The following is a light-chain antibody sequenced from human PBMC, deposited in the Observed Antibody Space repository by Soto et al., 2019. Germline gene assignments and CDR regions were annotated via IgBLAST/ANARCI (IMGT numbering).Light chain of an antibody. CDR1: QSVNNNY. CDR3: QQYGISQYT. Sequence: EIVLTQSPGTLSLSPGERATLSCRASQSVNNNYLAWYQQKPGQAPRLLIYGASSRATGIPDRFSGSGSGTDFTLTISRLEPEDFAVYYCQQYGISQYTFGQGTKLEIK. CDR2: GAS. V-gene: IGKV3-20*01. J-gene: IGKJ2*01.